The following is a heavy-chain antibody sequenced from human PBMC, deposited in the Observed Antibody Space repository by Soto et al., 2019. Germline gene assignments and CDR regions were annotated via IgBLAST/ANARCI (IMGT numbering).Heavy chain of an antibody. Sequence: SETLSLTCAVYGGSFSGYYWSWIRQPPGKGLEWIGEINHSGSTNYDPSLKSRVTILVDTSKNQFSLKLSSVTAADTAVYYCARGIREFMDVWGQGTTVNVSS. CDR3: ARGIREFMDV. J-gene: IGHJ6*02. D-gene: IGHD3-10*01. CDR2: INHSGST. V-gene: IGHV4-34*01. CDR1: GGSFSGYY.